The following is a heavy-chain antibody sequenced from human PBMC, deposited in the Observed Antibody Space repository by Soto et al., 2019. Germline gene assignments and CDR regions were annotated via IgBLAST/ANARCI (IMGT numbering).Heavy chain of an antibody. Sequence: QVQLQESGPGLVKPSETLSLTCTVSGGSVSSGSYYWSWIRQPPGKGLEWIGYIYYSGSTNYNPSLKSRVTISVDTSKNQFSLKLSSVTAADTAVYYCARVISARGMDVWCQGTTVTVSS. J-gene: IGHJ6*02. CDR1: GGSVSSGSYY. V-gene: IGHV4-61*01. CDR2: IYYSGST. CDR3: ARVISARGMDV. D-gene: IGHD6-6*01.